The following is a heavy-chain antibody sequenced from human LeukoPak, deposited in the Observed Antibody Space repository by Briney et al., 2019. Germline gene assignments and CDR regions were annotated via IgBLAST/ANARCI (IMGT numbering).Heavy chain of an antibody. CDR1: GFSFSTVP. J-gene: IGHJ4*02. V-gene: IGHV3-23*01. CDR2: IIASGDSA. CDR3: ARGSLGSSMSTDCCPLDY. Sequence: GGSLRLSCEASGFSFSTVPMSWVRQVPGKGLECVSYIIASGDSAYYADSVKGRFTISRDNSKNTLFLQMNSLRADDTAIYYCARGSLGSSMSTDCCPLDYWGQGTPVTVSS. D-gene: IGHD2-2*01.